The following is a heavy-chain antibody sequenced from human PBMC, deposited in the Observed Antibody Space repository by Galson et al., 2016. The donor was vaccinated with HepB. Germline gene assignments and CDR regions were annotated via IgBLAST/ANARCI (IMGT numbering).Heavy chain of an antibody. V-gene: IGHV3-33*06. D-gene: IGHD6-13*01. CDR1: GLTFSSYG. J-gene: IGHJ4*02. CDR3: AKWSDAAATY. Sequence: SLRLSCAASGLTFSSYGMHWVRQAPGKGLEWVAVMWADGVKKYCADSVKGRFTISRDTSKNTVYLQMSSLTAEDTAVYYCAKWSDAAATYWGQGALVTVSS. CDR2: MWADGVKK.